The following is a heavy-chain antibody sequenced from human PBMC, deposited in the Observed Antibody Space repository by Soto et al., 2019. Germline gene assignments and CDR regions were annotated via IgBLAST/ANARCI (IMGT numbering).Heavy chain of an antibody. D-gene: IGHD3-16*02. J-gene: IGHJ4*02. Sequence: SETLSLTCAVYGGSFSGYYLSWIRQPPGKGLEWIGEINHSGSTNYNPSLKSRVTISVDTSKNQFSLKLSSVTAADTAVYYCARVAATYYDCVWGSYRPFYFDYWGQGTLVTVSS. CDR1: GGSFSGYY. CDR3: ARVAATYYDCVWGSYRPFYFDY. CDR2: INHSGST. V-gene: IGHV4-34*01.